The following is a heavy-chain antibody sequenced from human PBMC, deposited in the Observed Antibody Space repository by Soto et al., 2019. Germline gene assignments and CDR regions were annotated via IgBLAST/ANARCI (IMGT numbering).Heavy chain of an antibody. Sequence: GGSLRLSCAASGFTFSSYGVRWVRQAPGKGLEWVAVIWYDGSNKYYADSVKGRFTISRDNSKNTLYLQMNSLRAEDTAVYYCAREVDSSSWSYYNYDCGMDVWGQGTTVTVS. CDR3: AREVDSSSWSYYNYDCGMDV. CDR2: IWYDGSNK. J-gene: IGHJ6*02. V-gene: IGHV3-33*01. D-gene: IGHD6-13*01. CDR1: GFTFSSYG.